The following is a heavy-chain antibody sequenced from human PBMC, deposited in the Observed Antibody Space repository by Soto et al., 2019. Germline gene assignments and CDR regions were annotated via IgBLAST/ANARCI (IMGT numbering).Heavy chain of an antibody. Sequence: QVQMVQSGAEVKKPGSSVKVSCKASGGTFSSYTIRWVRQAPGQGLEWMGRIIPILGIANYAQKFQGRVTITADRSTSKAYMELGSVRAEATAVYYCARWGRSGYDSRVSDYWGQGTLGTVSS. V-gene: IGHV1-69*02. CDR1: GGTFSSYT. J-gene: IGHJ4*02. CDR3: ARWGRSGYDSRVSDY. D-gene: IGHD5-12*01. CDR2: IIPILGIA.